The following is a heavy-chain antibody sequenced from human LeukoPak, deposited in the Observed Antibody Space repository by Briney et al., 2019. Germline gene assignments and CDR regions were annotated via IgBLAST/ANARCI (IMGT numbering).Heavy chain of an antibody. V-gene: IGHV1-2*02. CDR3: APEVGRGYFDY. CDR2: INPNSGGT. J-gene: IGHJ4*02. CDR1: GYTFTGYY. Sequence: ASVKVSCKASGYTFTGYYMHWVRQAPGQGLEWMGWINPNSGGTNYAQKFQGGVTMTRDTSISTAYMELSRLRSGDTAVYYCAPEVGRGYFDYWGQGTLVTVSS. D-gene: IGHD1-26*01.